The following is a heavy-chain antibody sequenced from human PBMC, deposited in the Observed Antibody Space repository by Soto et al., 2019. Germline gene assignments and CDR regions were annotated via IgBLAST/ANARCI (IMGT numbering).Heavy chain of an antibody. CDR2: ISYDGSNK. V-gene: IGHV3-30*18. CDR1: GFTFSSYG. Sequence: GGSLILSCAASGFTFSSYGMHWVRQAPGKGLEWVAVISYDGSNKYYADSVKGRFTISRDNSKNTLYLQMNSLRAEDTAVYYCAKVLGAAAGTLFDYWGQGTLVTVSS. D-gene: IGHD6-13*01. CDR3: AKVLGAAAGTLFDY. J-gene: IGHJ4*02.